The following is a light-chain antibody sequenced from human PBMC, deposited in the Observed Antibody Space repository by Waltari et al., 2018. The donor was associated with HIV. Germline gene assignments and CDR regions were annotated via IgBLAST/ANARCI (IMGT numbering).Light chain of an antibody. J-gene: IGLJ3*02. V-gene: IGLV1-44*01. Sequence: QSVLTQPPSASGTPGQRVTIPCSGTSANFGSNTVNWYQQHPGTAPKLLIYSNIQRPSGVPDRFSGSKSGTSASLAISGLQSDDEADYYCAAWDDSLNGLWVFGGGTKLTVL. CDR3: AAWDDSLNGLWV. CDR2: SNI. CDR1: SANFGSNT.